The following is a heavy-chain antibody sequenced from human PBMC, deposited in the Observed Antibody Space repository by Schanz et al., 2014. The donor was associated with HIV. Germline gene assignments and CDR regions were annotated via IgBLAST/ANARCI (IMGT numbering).Heavy chain of an antibody. CDR2: INPNSGGT. Sequence: QVQLVQSGAEVKKPGASVKVSCKASGYTFTDNYMHWVRQAPGQGLEWMGWINPNSGGTNFAQKFQGRVTLTRDTSITTAYMELTTLRSDDTALYYCARDQNVISMVRGVMGGVDYWGQGTLVTVSS. CDR1: GYTFTDNY. V-gene: IGHV1-2*02. D-gene: IGHD3-10*01. J-gene: IGHJ4*02. CDR3: ARDQNVISMVRGVMGGVDY.